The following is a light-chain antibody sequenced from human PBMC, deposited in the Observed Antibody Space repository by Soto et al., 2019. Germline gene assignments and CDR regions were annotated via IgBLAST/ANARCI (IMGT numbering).Light chain of an antibody. V-gene: IGKV3-15*01. CDR1: QSISNY. CDR3: QQYNNWPPIT. Sequence: EIVLTQSPGTLSLSPGEGATLSCRASQSISNYVAWYQQKPGQAPRLLIYGASTRATGIPARFSGSGSGTEFTLTISSLQSEDFAVYYCQQYNNWPPITFGQGTRLEIK. J-gene: IGKJ5*01. CDR2: GAS.